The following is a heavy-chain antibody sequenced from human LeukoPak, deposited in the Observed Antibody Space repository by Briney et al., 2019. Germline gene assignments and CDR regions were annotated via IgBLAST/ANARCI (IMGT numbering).Heavy chain of an antibody. CDR2: INWNGGST. V-gene: IGHV3-20*04. Sequence: GGSLRLSCAASGFTFDDYGMSWVRQAPGKGLEWVSGINWNGGSTGYADSVKGRFTISRDNAKNSLYLQMNSLRAEDTALYYCARDGFIAVAGNGGDISDYWGQGTLVTVSS. CDR3: ARDGFIAVAGNGGDISDY. D-gene: IGHD6-19*01. J-gene: IGHJ4*02. CDR1: GFTFDDYG.